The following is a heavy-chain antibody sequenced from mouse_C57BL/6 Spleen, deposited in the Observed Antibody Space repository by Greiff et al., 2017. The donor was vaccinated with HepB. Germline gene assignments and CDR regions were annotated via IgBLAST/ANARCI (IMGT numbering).Heavy chain of an antibody. CDR1: GYTFTSYW. J-gene: IGHJ2*01. CDR2: IHPNSGST. V-gene: IGHV1-64*01. CDR3: ANSYYSKYFDY. D-gene: IGHD2-5*01. Sequence: VKLQQPGAELVKPGASVKLSCKASGYTFTSYWMHWVKQRPGQGLEWIGMIHPNSGSTNYNEKFKSKATLTVDKSSSTAYMQLSSLTSEDSAVYYCANSYYSKYFDYWGQGTTLTVSS.